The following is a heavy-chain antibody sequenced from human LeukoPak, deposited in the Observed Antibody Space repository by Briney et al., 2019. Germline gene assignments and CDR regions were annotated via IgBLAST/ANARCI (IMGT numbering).Heavy chain of an antibody. D-gene: IGHD5-12*01. Sequence: GGSLRLSCAASGFTFSSYAMSWVRQAPGKGLEWVSAISGSGGSTYYADSVKGRVTISRDNSKNTLYLQMNSLRAEDTAVYYCAKDIYSGYDYSLFDYWGQGTLVTVSS. CDR2: ISGSGGST. CDR3: AKDIYSGYDYSLFDY. CDR1: GFTFSSYA. J-gene: IGHJ4*02. V-gene: IGHV3-23*01.